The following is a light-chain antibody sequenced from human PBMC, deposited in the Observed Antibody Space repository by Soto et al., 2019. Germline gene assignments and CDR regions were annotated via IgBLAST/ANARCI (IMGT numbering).Light chain of an antibody. CDR2: GNS. Sequence: QSVLTQPPSVSGAPGQRVTISCTGSSSNIGAGYDVHWYQQLPGTAPKLLIYGNSNRPSGVPDRFSGSKSGTSASLAITGLQAADEDEYCCQSYESSMNVVFGGATKLTVL. CDR3: QSYESSMNVV. V-gene: IGLV1-40*01. J-gene: IGLJ2*01. CDR1: SSNIGAGYD.